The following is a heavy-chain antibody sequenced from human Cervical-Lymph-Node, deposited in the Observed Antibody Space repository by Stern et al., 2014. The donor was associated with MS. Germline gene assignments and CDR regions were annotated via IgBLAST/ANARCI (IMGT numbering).Heavy chain of an antibody. D-gene: IGHD6-13*01. V-gene: IGHV1-69*01. CDR3: ARHQGGLAAY. CDR2: ITPLFGTA. CDR1: GDAFTNFD. Sequence: VQLVESGAEVKKPGSSVKVSCKASGDAFTNFDIGWVRQAPGQGPEWLGGITPLFGTANYAPRVQGRVTFNADESNSTTYMNLSSLRPEDTAVYYCARHQGGLAAYWGQGTLVTFSS. J-gene: IGHJ4*02.